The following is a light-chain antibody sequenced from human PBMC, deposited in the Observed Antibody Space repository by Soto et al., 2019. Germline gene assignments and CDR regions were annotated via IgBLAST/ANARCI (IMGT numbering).Light chain of an antibody. J-gene: IGLJ2*01. CDR2: DVS. V-gene: IGLV2-11*01. CDR1: SSDVGGYNY. CDR3: CSYAGSYSLA. Sequence: QSALTQPRSVSGSPGQSVTISCTGTSSDVGGYNYVSWYQHHPGKAPKLMIYDVSKRPSGVPDRFSGSKSGNTASLTISGLQAEDEADYYCCSYAGSYSLAFGGGTKLTVL.